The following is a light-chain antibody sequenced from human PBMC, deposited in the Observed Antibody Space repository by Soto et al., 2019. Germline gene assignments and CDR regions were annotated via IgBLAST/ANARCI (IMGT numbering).Light chain of an antibody. V-gene: IGKV1-27*01. J-gene: IGKJ1*01. CDR2: AAS. CDR3: QKYNSAPWT. Sequence: DIQMTQSPSSLSASVGDRVTITCRASQGISSYLAWFQQKPGKVPKLLIHAASSLQSGVPSRFSGSGSGTDFTLTISSLQPEDVATYYYQKYNSAPWTFGQGTKVEIK. CDR1: QGISSY.